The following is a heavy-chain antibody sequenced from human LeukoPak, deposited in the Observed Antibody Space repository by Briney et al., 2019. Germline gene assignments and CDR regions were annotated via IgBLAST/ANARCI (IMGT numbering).Heavy chain of an antibody. Sequence: GRSLRLSCAASGFTFSSYAMHWVRQAPGKGLEWVAVISYDGSNKYYADSVKGLFTISRDNSKNTLYLQMNSLRAEDTAVYYCARGYYYDSSGYTASRHWGQGTLVTVSS. D-gene: IGHD3-22*01. CDR2: ISYDGSNK. V-gene: IGHV3-30*04. CDR3: ARGYYYDSSGYTASRH. CDR1: GFTFSSYA. J-gene: IGHJ4*02.